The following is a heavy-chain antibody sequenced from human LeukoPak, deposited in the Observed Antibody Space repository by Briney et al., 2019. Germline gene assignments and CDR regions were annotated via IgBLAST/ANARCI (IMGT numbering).Heavy chain of an antibody. CDR3: ARGGYDYVWGSYRYKHFDI. V-gene: IGHV4-34*01. CDR2: INHSGST. CDR1: GGSFSGYY. D-gene: IGHD3-16*02. Sequence: SETLSLTCAVHGGSFSGYYWSWIRQPPGKGLEWIGEINHSGSTNYNPSLKSRVTISVDTSKNQFSLKLSSVTAADTAVYYCARGGYDYVWGSYRYKHFDIWGQGTMVTVSS. J-gene: IGHJ3*02.